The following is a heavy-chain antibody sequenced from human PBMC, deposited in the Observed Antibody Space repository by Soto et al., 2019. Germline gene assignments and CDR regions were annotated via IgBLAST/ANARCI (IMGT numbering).Heavy chain of an antibody. V-gene: IGHV1-69*12. CDR2: IIPIFGTA. D-gene: IGHD5-18*01. Sequence: QVQLVQSGAEVKKPGSSVKVSCKASGGTFSSYAISWVRQAPGQGLEWMGGIIPIFGTANYAQKFQGRVTITADESTSTAYRELSSLRSEDTAVYYCASGARGYSYGYYYYGMDVWGQGTTVTVSS. CDR3: ASGARGYSYGYYYYGMDV. J-gene: IGHJ6*02. CDR1: GGTFSSYA.